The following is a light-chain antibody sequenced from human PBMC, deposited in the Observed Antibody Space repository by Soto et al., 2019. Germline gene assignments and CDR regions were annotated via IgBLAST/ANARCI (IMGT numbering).Light chain of an antibody. CDR1: SSNIGDNY. Sequence: QAVVTQPPSVSAAPGQKVTISCSGSSSNIGDNYVSWYQQLPGTAPKLLIYDNNQRPSGIPDRFSASKSGTSATLGITGLQTGDEADYYCGTWDSSLSDVVFGGGTKVTVL. J-gene: IGLJ2*01. CDR2: DNN. CDR3: GTWDSSLSDVV. V-gene: IGLV1-51*01.